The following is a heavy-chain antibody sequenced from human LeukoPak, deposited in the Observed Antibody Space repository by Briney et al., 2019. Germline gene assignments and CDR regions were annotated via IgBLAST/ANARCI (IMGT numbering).Heavy chain of an antibody. CDR3: ARVSWFGELPNY. V-gene: IGHV4-38-2*02. CDR1: GYSISTGYY. D-gene: IGHD3-10*01. CDR2: FYHGGST. Sequence: SETLSLTCTVSGYSISTGYYWDWIRQPPGKGLEWIGTFYHGGSTYYNPSLKSRVTISVDTSKNQFSLNLTSVTAVDTAVYYCARVSWFGELPNYWGQGTLVTVSS. J-gene: IGHJ4*02.